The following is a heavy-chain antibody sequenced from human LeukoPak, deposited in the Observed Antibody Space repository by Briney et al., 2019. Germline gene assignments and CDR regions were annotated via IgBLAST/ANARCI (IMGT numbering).Heavy chain of an antibody. CDR1: GGSISSGDYY. J-gene: IGHJ5*02. V-gene: IGHV4-30-4*01. CDR2: IYYSGST. CDR3: ARDNRWFGESYNWFDP. Sequence: PSETLYLTCTVSGGSISSGDYYWSWIRQPPGKGLEWIGYIYYSGSTYYNPSLKSRVTISVDTSKNQFSLKLSSATAADTAVYYCARDNRWFGESYNWFDPWGQGTLVTVSS. D-gene: IGHD3-10*01.